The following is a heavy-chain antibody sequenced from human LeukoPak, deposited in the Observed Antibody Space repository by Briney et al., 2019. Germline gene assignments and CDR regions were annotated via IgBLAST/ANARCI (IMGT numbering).Heavy chain of an antibody. CDR2: MNPNSGNT. CDR3: ARRYCSGGSCYSTFDY. V-gene: IGHV1-8*03. J-gene: IGHJ4*02. D-gene: IGHD2-15*01. CDR1: GYTFTSYD. Sequence: APVKVSCKASGYTFTSYDINWVRQATGQGLEWMGWMNPNSGNTGYAQKFQGRVTITRNTSISTAYMELSSLRSEDTAVYYCARRYCSGGSCYSTFDYWGQGTLVTVSS.